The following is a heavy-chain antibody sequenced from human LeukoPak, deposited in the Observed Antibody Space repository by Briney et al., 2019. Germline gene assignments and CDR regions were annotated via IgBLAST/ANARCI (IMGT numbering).Heavy chain of an antibody. CDR3: LRGDSRDF. V-gene: IGHV3-21*06. D-gene: IGHD3-22*01. CDR2: INSGGTTT. J-gene: IGHJ4*02. CDR1: GFAFSTYT. Sequence: GGSLGLSCAACGFAFSTYTMNWARQSPGKGLEWVASINSGGTTTHYADSVKGRFTISRDNAQNVLYLQMNGLRADDAAVYYCLRGDSRDFWGQGTLVTVSS.